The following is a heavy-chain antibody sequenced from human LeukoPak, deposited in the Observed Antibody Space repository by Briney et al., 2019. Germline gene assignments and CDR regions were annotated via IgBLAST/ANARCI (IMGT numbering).Heavy chain of an antibody. V-gene: IGHV4-39*01. CDR1: GASISSRNYY. CDR3: ARHYPKDGSVEPFDL. CDR2: VHYSATT. D-gene: IGHD6-25*01. Sequence: SETLSLTCTVSGASISSRNYYWGRIRQPPGKGLEWIGSVHYSATTYYNPSLMSRVTILVDTSKNQFFLKLDSVTAADTALYYCARHYPKDGSVEPFDLWGQGALVTVSS. J-gene: IGHJ5*02.